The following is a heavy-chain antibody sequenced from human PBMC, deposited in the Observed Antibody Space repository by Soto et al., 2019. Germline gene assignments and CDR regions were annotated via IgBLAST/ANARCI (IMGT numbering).Heavy chain of an antibody. CDR2: IYYSGST. Sequence: SETLSLTCTVPGGSISSGDYYWSWIRQPPGKGLEWIGYIYYSGSTYYNPSLKSRVTISVDTSKNQFSLKLSSVTAADTAVYYCARSKLEWTYYYYYGMDVWGQGTTVT. CDR3: ARSKLEWTYYYYYGMDV. D-gene: IGHD1-1*01. J-gene: IGHJ6*02. CDR1: GGSISSGDYY. V-gene: IGHV4-30-4*01.